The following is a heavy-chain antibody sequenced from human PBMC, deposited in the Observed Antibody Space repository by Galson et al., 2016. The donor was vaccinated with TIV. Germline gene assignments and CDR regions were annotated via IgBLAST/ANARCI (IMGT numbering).Heavy chain of an antibody. CDR1: GFMFSGYG. CDR2: IRPDENNK. J-gene: IGHJ6*02. Sequence: SLRLSCAASGFMFSGYGMHWVRQAPGKGLEWAAFIRPDENNKYYVDSVKGRFTVSRDNPKNTVYLQMNSLRPEDTAVYYCAKPSALYSMDVWGHGTTVTV. V-gene: IGHV3-30*02. CDR3: AKPSALYSMDV.